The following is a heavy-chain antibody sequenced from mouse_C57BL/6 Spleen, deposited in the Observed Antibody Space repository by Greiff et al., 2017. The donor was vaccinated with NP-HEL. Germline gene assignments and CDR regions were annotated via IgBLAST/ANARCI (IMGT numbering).Heavy chain of an antibody. CDR2: IYPRSGDT. D-gene: IGHD2-10*02. J-gene: IGHJ3*01. CDR3: AGGYGNSAWYAD. V-gene: IGHV1-81*01. CDR1: GYTFTSYG. Sequence: VQREESGAELARPGASVKLSCKASGYTFTSYGISWVKQRTGQGLEWIGEIYPRSGDTYYNEKFKGKATLTADKSSSTAYMKLRSLTSEDSAVYVCAGGYGNSAWYADWGQGTLVTVSA.